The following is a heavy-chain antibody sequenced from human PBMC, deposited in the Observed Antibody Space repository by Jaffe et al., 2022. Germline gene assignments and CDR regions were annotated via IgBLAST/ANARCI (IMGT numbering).Heavy chain of an antibody. V-gene: IGHV4-34*01. Sequence: QVQLQQWGAGLLKPSETLSLTCAVYGGSFSGYYWSWIRQPPGKGLEWIGEINHSGSTNYNPSLKSRVTISVDTSKNQFSLKLSSVTAADTAVYYCANTVAGLGVFDYWGQGTLVTVSS. CDR3: ANTVAGLGVFDY. D-gene: IGHD6-19*01. J-gene: IGHJ4*02. CDR2: INHSGST. CDR1: GGSFSGYY.